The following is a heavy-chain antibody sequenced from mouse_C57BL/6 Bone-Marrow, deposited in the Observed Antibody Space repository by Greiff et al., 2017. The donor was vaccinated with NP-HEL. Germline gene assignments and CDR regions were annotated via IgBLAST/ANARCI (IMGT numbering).Heavy chain of an antibody. CDR1: GFTFSSYA. CDR3: ARDGAHYYGSMDY. D-gene: IGHD1-1*01. Sequence: VQLKESGGGLVKPGGSLKLSCAASGFTFSSYAMSWVRQTPEKRLEWVATISDGGSYTYYPDNVKGRFTISRDNAKNNLYLQMSHLKSEDTAMYYCARDGAHYYGSMDYWGQGTSVTVSS. J-gene: IGHJ4*01. CDR2: ISDGGSYT. V-gene: IGHV5-4*01.